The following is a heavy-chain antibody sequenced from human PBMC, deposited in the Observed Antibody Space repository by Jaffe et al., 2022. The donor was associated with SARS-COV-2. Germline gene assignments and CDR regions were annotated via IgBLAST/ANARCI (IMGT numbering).Heavy chain of an antibody. D-gene: IGHD3-10*01. V-gene: IGHV3-30*04. CDR1: GFYFSSYG. Sequence: QVHLVESGGGVVQPGRSLRLSCAASGFYFSSYGMNWVRQAPGKGLQWVASTSFDGTTTYYEDSVKGRFTVPRDNSKNTVYLQLNNLRPEDTAVYYCARDRLSRGVDYWGQGVLVTVSS. J-gene: IGHJ4*02. CDR2: TSFDGTTT. CDR3: ARDRLSRGVDY.